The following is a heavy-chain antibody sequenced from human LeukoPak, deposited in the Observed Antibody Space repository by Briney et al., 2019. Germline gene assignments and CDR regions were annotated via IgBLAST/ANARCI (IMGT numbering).Heavy chain of an antibody. D-gene: IGHD1-20*01. Sequence: ASVKVSCKASGYTFTSYGISWVRQAPGQGPEWMGWISAYNGNTNYAQKLQGRVTMTTDTSTSTAYMELRSLRSDDTAIYYCARARGISGAAPHRYCDYWGQGTLVTVSS. J-gene: IGHJ4*02. CDR1: GYTFTSYG. V-gene: IGHV1-18*01. CDR2: ISAYNGNT. CDR3: ARARGISGAAPHRYCDY.